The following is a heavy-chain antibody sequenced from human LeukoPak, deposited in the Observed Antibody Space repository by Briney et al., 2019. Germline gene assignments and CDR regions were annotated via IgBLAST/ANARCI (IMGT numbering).Heavy chain of an antibody. CDR2: IDWDDDK. CDR1: GFSLRTGGRC. CDR3: THRRVAFGLEY. V-gene: IGHV2-70*12. D-gene: IGHD3-3*01. Sequence: SGPTLMNPTPTLTLTCTFSGFSLRTGGRCGRWIRQPPGKALEWLSRIDWDDDKYYIPSLKSRLTITKDTSKNQVVLTMTNMDPMDTATYYCTHRRVAFGLEYWGQGNLVTVSS. J-gene: IGHJ4*02.